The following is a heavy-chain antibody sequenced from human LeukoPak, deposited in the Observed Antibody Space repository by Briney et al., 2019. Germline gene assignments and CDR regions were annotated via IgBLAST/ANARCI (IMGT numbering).Heavy chain of an antibody. CDR1: GYTFTSYA. Sequence: ASVKVSCKASGYTFTSYAMNWVRQAPGQGLEWMGWINTNTGNPTYAQGFTGRFVFSLDTSVSTAYLQISSLKAEDTAVYYCARGVVGATTGAYSFDYWGRGTLVTVSS. J-gene: IGHJ4*02. V-gene: IGHV7-4-1*02. D-gene: IGHD1-26*01. CDR3: ARGVVGATTGAYSFDY. CDR2: INTNTGNP.